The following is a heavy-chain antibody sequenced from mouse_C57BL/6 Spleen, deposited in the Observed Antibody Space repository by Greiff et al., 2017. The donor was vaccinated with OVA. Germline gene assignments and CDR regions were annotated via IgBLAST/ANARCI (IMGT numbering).Heavy chain of an antibody. CDR1: GYSITSGYY. D-gene: IGHD1-1*01. CDR2: ISYDGSN. Sequence: EVQLQESGPGLVKPSQSLSLTCSVTGYSITSGYYWNWIRQFPGNKLEWMGYISYDGSNNYNPSLKNRISITRDTSKNQFFLTLNSETTEDTATYYGARDCSYYGSSWFAYWGQGTLVTVSA. V-gene: IGHV3-6*01. J-gene: IGHJ3*01. CDR3: ARDCSYYGSSWFAY.